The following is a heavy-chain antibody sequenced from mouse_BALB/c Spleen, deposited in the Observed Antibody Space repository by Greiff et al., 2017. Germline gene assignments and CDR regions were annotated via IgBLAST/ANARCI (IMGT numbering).Heavy chain of an antibody. V-gene: IGHV1-9*01. D-gene: IGHD1-1*01. CDR3: ARHYYVSGY. CDR2: IVPGSGST. CDR1: GYTFSSYW. Sequence: QVQLQQSGAELMKPGASVKISCKATGYTFSSYWIEWVKQRPGHGLEWIGEIVPGSGSTNYNEKFKGKATFTADTSSNTAYMQLSSLTSEDAAVYYCARHYYVSGYWGQGTTLTVSS. J-gene: IGHJ2*01.